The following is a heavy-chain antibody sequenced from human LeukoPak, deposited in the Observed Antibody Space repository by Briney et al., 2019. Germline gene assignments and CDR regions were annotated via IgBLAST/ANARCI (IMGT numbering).Heavy chain of an antibody. Sequence: PSETLSLTCTVSGGSISSSSYYWGWIRQPPGKGLEWIGSIYYSGSTHYNPSLKSRVTISVDTSKNQFSLKLSSVTAADTAVYYCASQTYYYGSGSYYQVDYWGQGTLVTVSS. D-gene: IGHD3-10*01. J-gene: IGHJ4*02. CDR1: GGSISSSSYY. CDR2: IYYSGST. CDR3: ASQTYYYGSGSYYQVDY. V-gene: IGHV4-39*01.